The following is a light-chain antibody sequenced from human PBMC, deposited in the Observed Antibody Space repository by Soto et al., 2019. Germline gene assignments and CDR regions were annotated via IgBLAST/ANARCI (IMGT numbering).Light chain of an antibody. CDR3: QSYDSSLSGVI. CDR2: GNS. Sequence: QSVLTQPPSVSGAPGQRVTISCTGSSSNIGAGYDVHWYQQLPGTAPKLLICGNSNRPSGVPDRFSGSKSGTSASLAIIGLQAEDEADYYCQSYDSSLSGVIFGGGTKVTVL. V-gene: IGLV1-40*01. J-gene: IGLJ2*01. CDR1: SSNIGAGYD.